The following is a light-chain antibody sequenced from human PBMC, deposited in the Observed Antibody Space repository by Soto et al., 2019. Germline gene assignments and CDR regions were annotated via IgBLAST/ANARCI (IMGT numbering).Light chain of an antibody. CDR3: MQARQTPPT. CDR1: QSLLHSNGYNY. Sequence: DIVMTQSPLSLPVTPGEPASISCRCSQSLLHSNGYNYLDWYLQKPGQSPQLLIYLGSNRASGVPDRFSGSGSGTDFTLKISRVEAEDVGVYYCMQARQTPPTFGQGTKV. CDR2: LGS. J-gene: IGKJ1*01. V-gene: IGKV2-28*01.